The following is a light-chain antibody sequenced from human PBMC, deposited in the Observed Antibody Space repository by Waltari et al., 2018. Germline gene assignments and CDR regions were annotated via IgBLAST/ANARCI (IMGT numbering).Light chain of an antibody. Sequence: DIQMTQSPSSLSASVGDTITITCRAIQAIDNDLAWYQQKAGTAPRPLIYYASNLQTGVPSRFGGSGSGTEFTLTIRSLQPDDCATYYCQHYHSYPLTFGGGTKVEIK. CDR2: YAS. CDR1: QAIDND. CDR3: QHYHSYPLT. V-gene: IGKV1-16*01. J-gene: IGKJ4*01.